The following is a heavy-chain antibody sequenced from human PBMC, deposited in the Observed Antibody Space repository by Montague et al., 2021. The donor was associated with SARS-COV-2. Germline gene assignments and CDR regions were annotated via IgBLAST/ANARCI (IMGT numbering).Heavy chain of an antibody. CDR2: ISAGGGA. CDR3: ASGGIAASPVVDY. D-gene: IGHD2-15*01. CDR1: GDSITYFY. Sequence: LSLPCTVPGDSITYFYWNWIRQPAGNGLEWIGRISAGGGANYNPSLKSRVTMSMDTSKRQLSLTLNSVTAEDTAVYYCASGGIAASPVVDYWGRGTLVTVSS. V-gene: IGHV4-4*07. J-gene: IGHJ4*02.